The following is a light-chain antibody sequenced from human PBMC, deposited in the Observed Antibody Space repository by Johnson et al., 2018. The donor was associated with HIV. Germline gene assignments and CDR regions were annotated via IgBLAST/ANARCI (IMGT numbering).Light chain of an antibody. CDR2: DNN. V-gene: IGLV1-51*01. J-gene: IGLJ1*01. Sequence: QSVLTQPPSVSAAPGQKVTISCSGSSSNIGNNYVSWFQQLPGTAPKLLIYDNNKRPSGIPDRFSGSKSGTSATLAITGLQPGDEADDYCGTWDSSLSAYVFGTGTKVTVL. CDR3: GTWDSSLSAYV. CDR1: SSNIGNNY.